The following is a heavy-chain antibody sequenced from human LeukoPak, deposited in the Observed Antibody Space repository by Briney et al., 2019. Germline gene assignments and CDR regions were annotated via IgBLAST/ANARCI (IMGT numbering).Heavy chain of an antibody. J-gene: IGHJ3*02. V-gene: IGHV5-51*01. CDR3: ARSVAVAGTNAFDI. Sequence: GEPLKISCKGSAYSFTNCWIGWVRQMPGKGLEWMGIIYPGDSDTRYSPSFQGQVTISADKSIRTAYLQWSSLKASDTAMYYCARSVAVAGTNAFDIWGQGTMVTVSS. CDR2: IYPGDSDT. D-gene: IGHD6-19*01. CDR1: AYSFTNCW.